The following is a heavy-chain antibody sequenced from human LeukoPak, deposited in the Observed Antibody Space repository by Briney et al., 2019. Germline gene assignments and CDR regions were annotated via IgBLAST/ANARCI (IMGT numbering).Heavy chain of an antibody. CDR1: GYTFTSYG. Sequence: EASVKVSCKASGYTFTSYGISWVRQAPGQGLEWMGWISAYNGNTNYAQKLQGRVTMTTDTSTSTAYMELRSLRSDDTAVYYCARDAQVPTYDFWSGYRTTNYYYGMDVWGQGTTVTVSS. CDR2: ISAYNGNT. D-gene: IGHD3-3*01. CDR3: ARDAQVPTYDFWSGYRTTNYYYGMDV. V-gene: IGHV1-18*01. J-gene: IGHJ6*02.